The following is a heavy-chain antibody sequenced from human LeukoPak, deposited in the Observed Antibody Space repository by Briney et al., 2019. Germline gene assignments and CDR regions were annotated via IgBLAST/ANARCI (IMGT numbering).Heavy chain of an antibody. Sequence: PSGGSLRLSCAASGFTFSSYAMSWVRQAPGKGLEWVGHTRNKANNYATDYAASVKGRFTISRDDSRNSVYLQMNSLKTEDTAVYYCTRWRSGTSDWGQGTLVTVSS. V-gene: IGHV3-72*01. J-gene: IGHJ4*02. CDR1: GFTFSSYA. D-gene: IGHD4-23*01. CDR2: TRNKANNYAT. CDR3: TRWRSGTSD.